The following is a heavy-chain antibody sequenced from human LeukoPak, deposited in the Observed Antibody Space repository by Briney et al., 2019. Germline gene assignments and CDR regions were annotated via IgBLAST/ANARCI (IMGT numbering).Heavy chain of an antibody. V-gene: IGHV1-2*02. CDR2: INPNSGDT. CDR1: GYTFTAYY. Sequence: ASVKVSCKASGYTFTAYYMHWVRQAPGQGPEWMGWINPNSGDTSYAQKFQGRVTMTRDTSISTAYMELSRPRSDDTAVYYCARDYYDSSGFGAFDIWGQGTMVTVSS. CDR3: ARDYYDSSGFGAFDI. J-gene: IGHJ3*02. D-gene: IGHD3-22*01.